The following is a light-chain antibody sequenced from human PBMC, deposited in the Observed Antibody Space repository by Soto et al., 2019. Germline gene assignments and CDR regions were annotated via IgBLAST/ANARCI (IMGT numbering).Light chain of an antibody. CDR3: SSYTSSTSYV. Sequence: QSVLTQPASVSGSPGQSITISCTGTSSDVGGYDYVSWYQRHPGKAPKLMIYDVTNRPSGVSNRFSGSKSGNTASLTISGLQTEDEATYYCSSYTSSTSYVFGTGTKVTVL. CDR1: SSDVGGYDY. V-gene: IGLV2-14*01. CDR2: DVT. J-gene: IGLJ1*01.